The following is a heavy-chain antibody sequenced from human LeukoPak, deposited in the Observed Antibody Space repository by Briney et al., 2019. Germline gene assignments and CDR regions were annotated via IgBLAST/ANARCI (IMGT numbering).Heavy chain of an antibody. V-gene: IGHV4-61*08. CDR1: AGSVSNGDYY. CDR2: VYYTGST. Sequence: SETLSLTCIVSAGSVSNGDYYWSWLRQPPGKALEWIGYVYYTGSTYYNPSLEGRVTISVDTSRNQFSVKLSSVTAADTAVYYCAKSITMIVVMISDIWGQGTMVTVSS. J-gene: IGHJ3*02. D-gene: IGHD3-22*01. CDR3: AKSITMIVVMISDI.